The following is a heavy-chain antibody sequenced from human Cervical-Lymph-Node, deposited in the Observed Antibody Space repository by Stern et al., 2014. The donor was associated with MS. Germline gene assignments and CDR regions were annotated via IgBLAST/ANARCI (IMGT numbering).Heavy chain of an antibody. CDR1: GFSFSRYA. D-gene: IGHD6-13*01. V-gene: IGHV3-33*01. CDR3: ASAYSSSHYYFDY. CDR2: IWYDGSNP. J-gene: IGHJ4*02. Sequence: VQLVPSGGGVVQPGRSLRLSCAASGFSFSRYAMHCVSQAPGKGLEWVAIIWYDGSNPYYADSVTGRFTISRDNFKNTLYLQMNSLRAEDTAVYYCASAYSSSHYYFDYWGQGTLVTVSS.